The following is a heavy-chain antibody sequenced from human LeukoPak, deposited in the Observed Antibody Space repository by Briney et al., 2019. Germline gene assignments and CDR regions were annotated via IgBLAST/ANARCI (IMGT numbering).Heavy chain of an antibody. CDR3: ARSEIQQLAYYYYYYYMDV. CDR1: GGSISSGSYY. V-gene: IGHV4-61*02. CDR2: IYTSGST. J-gene: IGHJ6*03. D-gene: IGHD6-6*01. Sequence: SETLSLTCTVSGGSISSGSYYWSWIRQPAGKGLEWIGRIYTSGSTNYNPSLKSRVTISVDTSKNQFSLKPSSLTAADTAVYYCARSEIQQLAYYYYYYYMDVWGKGTTVTVSS.